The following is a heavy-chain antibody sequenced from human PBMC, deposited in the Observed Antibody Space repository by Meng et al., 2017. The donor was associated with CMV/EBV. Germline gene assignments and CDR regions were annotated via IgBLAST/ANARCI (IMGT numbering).Heavy chain of an antibody. CDR3: ARGYYGSGSYFPSFDY. CDR1: GFTFSSYS. D-gene: IGHD3-10*01. CDR2: ISSSSSYI. Sequence: GGSLRLSCAASGFTFSSYSMNWVRQAPGKGLDWVSSISSSSSYIYYADSVKGRFTISRDNAKNSLYLQMNSLRAEDTAVYYCARGYYGSGSYFPSFDYWGQGTLVTISS. V-gene: IGHV3-21*01. J-gene: IGHJ4*02.